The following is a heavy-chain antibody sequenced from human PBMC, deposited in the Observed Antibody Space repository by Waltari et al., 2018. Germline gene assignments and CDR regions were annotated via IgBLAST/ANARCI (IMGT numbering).Heavy chain of an antibody. CDR1: GGVLSGYY. V-gene: IGHV4-34*01. CDR2: INHSRRT. CDR3: ARGLLHFNFWSKSEIGKEVYFDL. Sequence: QVQLQQWGAGLLKPSETLSLTCGVSGGVLSGYYWSWIRQSPGKGLEWIAEINHSRRTNYNPSLKSRVNLSVDTPKNQFSLKLTSMTAADTAVYYCARGLLHFNFWSKSEIGKEVYFDLWGQGTLVTVSS. D-gene: IGHD3-3*01. J-gene: IGHJ4*02.